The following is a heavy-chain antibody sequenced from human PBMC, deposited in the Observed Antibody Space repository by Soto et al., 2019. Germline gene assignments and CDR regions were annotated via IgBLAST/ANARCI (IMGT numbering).Heavy chain of an antibody. D-gene: IGHD3-3*01. CDR3: ARWWSGSRQGVDP. CDR2: IYYSGST. Sequence: QVQLQESGPGLVKPSQTLSLTCTVSGGSISSGDYYWSWIRQHPGEGLERIGYIYYSGSTYYNPSLKSRVTISVDTSKNQCSLKLSSVTAADTAVYYCARWWSGSRQGVDPWGQGTLVTVSS. V-gene: IGHV4-31*03. J-gene: IGHJ5*02. CDR1: GGSISSGDYY.